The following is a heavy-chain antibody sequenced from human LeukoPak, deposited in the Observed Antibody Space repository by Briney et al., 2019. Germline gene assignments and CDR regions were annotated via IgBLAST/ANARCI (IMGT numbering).Heavy chain of an antibody. V-gene: IGHV3-21*01. CDR3: ARDDHSSSSAPGY. CDR2: ISSSSSYI. Sequence: PGGSLRLSCAASGFTFSSYSMNWVRQAPGKGLEWVSSISSSSSYIYYADSVKGRFTISRDNAKNSLYLQMNSLRAEDTAVYYCARDDHSSSSAPGYWGQGTLVTVSS. D-gene: IGHD6-6*01. J-gene: IGHJ4*02. CDR1: GFTFSSYS.